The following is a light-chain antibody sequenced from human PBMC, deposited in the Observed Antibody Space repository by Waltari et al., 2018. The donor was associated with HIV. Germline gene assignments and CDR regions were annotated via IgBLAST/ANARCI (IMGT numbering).Light chain of an antibody. CDR2: GAS. V-gene: IGKV3-20*01. J-gene: IGKJ2*01. CDR3: QQYGSSPYT. CDR1: QSVSSSY. Sequence: EIVLTQSPGTLSLSPGERATLSCRASQSVSSSYLAWYQQKPGQAPRLLIYGASSRATGIPDRFSDSGSGTDFTLTISRLEPEDFAVYYCQQYGSSPYTFGQGTKLKIK.